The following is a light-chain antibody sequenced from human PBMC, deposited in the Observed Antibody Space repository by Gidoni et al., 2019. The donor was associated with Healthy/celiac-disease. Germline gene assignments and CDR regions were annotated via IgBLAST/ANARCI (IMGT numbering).Light chain of an antibody. Sequence: EIVLTQSPATLSLSPGERATLSCRASQSVSSYLAWYQHKPGKAPRLLIYDASTRATGIPARLSGSGSGTDFTLTISSLEPEDFAVYYCQQRSNWPWTFGQGTKVEIK. CDR1: QSVSSY. J-gene: IGKJ1*01. CDR2: DAS. CDR3: QQRSNWPWT. V-gene: IGKV3-11*01.